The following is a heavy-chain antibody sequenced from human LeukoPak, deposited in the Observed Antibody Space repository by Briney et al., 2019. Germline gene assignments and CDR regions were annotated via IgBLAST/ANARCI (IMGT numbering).Heavy chain of an antibody. J-gene: IGHJ4*02. CDR3: AKHLGVTAAPLDY. Sequence: SETLSLTCTLSVGPISTYYWSWIRQAPRKGLEWIGYFSDGVRTNYNPSLNSRVTISVDTSKNQFSLKVTSVTAADTAVYYCAKHLGVTAAPLDYWGQGHLVTVSS. D-gene: IGHD2-21*02. CDR2: FSDGVRT. CDR1: VGPISTYY. V-gene: IGHV4-59*08.